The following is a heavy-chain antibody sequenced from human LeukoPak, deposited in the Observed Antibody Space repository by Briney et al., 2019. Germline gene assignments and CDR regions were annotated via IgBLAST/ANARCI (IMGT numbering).Heavy chain of an antibody. CDR1: GYTFTGYY. Sequence: ASVKVSCKASGYTFTGYYMHWVRQAPGQGLEWMGWINPNSGGTNYAQRFQGRVTMTRDTSISTAYMELSRLRSDDTAVYYCAREAAGSEMATIYFQHWGQGTLVTVSS. D-gene: IGHD5-24*01. CDR3: AREAAGSEMATIYFQH. V-gene: IGHV1-2*02. J-gene: IGHJ1*01. CDR2: INPNSGGT.